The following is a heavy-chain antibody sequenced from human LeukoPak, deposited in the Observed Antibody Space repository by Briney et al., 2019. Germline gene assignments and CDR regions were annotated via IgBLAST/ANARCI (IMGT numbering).Heavy chain of an antibody. CDR2: TVGSRPDT. J-gene: IGHJ4*02. CDR3: TKAPLMSCTGAFCYPFDS. CDR1: GFTFTNYA. Sequence: GGSLRLSCAASGFTFTNYAMSWVRQTPGKGLEWVSATVGSRPDTYHADSGKGRCTVSRDNSRNTLYLQMNNLRIEDSAVYYCTKAPLMSCTGAFCYPFDSWGQGVLVTVSS. D-gene: IGHD2-8*02. V-gene: IGHV3-23*01.